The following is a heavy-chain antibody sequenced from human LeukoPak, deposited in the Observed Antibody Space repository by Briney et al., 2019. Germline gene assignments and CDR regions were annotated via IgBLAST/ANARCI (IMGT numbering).Heavy chain of an antibody. J-gene: IGHJ6*02. CDR1: GFTFSSYA. D-gene: IGHD2-15*01. CDR2: ISYDGSNK. CDR3: ARDLRCSGGSCYSGPPYGMDV. Sequence: GGSLRLSCAASGFTFSSYAMHWVRQAPGKGLEWVAAISYDGSNKYYADSVKGRFTISRDNSKNTLYLQMNSLRAEDTAVYYCARDLRCSGGSCYSGPPYGMDVWGQGTTVTVSS. V-gene: IGHV3-30-3*01.